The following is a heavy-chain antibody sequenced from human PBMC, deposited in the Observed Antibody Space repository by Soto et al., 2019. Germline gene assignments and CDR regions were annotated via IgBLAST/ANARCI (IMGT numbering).Heavy chain of an antibody. J-gene: IGHJ4*02. CDR1: GFTFSSYS. D-gene: IGHD3-3*01. CDR3: ARDGPLRFLEWLFPSFHY. CDR2: ISSSSSTI. Sequence: EVQLVESGGGLVQPGGSLRLSCAASGFTFSSYSMNWVRQAPGKGLEWVSYISSSSSTIYYADSVKGRFTISRDNAKNSLYLQMNSLRDEDTAVYYCARDGPLRFLEWLFPSFHYWGQGTLVTVSS. V-gene: IGHV3-48*02.